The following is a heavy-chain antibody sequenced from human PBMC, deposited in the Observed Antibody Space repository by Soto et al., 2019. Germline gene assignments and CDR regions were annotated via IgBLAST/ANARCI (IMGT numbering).Heavy chain of an antibody. CDR3: ARLWDYGGY. CDR2: LYYGRSA. V-gene: IGHV4-59*08. J-gene: IGHJ4*02. D-gene: IGHD4-17*01. CDR1: GDSISSYY. Sequence: SETLSLTCAVSGDSISSYYCMWIRQPPGKGLESIGYLYYGRSANYNLSLKIRFFLSVDTSKNHFSLKLSFLTAADTAVYFCARLWDYGGYWGQGTLVTVSS.